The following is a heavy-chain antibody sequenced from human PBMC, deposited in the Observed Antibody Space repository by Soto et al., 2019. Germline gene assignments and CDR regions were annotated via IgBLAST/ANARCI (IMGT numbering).Heavy chain of an antibody. CDR2: INPNSGGT. V-gene: IGHV1-2*04. CDR1: GYTFTGYY. CDR3: ARGRELLFGKYYFDY. D-gene: IGHD1-26*01. J-gene: IGHJ4*02. Sequence: ASVKVSCKASGYTFTGYYMHWVRQAPGQGLEWMGWINPNSGGTNYAQKFQGWVTMTRDTSISTAYMELSRLRSDDTAVYYCARGRELLFGKYYFDYWGQGTLVTVS.